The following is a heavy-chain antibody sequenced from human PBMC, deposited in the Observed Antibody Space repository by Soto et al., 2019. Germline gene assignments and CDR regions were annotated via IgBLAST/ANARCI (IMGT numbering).Heavy chain of an antibody. CDR3: AKYKPQWRAQVFNI. Sequence: GVSLRLSCAASGFTFSNYGMHWVRQAPGKGLEWVAVISYDGSNKYYADSVKGRFTISRDNSKNTLYLQMNSLRAEDTAVHYRAKYKPQWRAQVFNICGQGAMRTFSS. CDR2: ISYDGSNK. V-gene: IGHV3-30*18. J-gene: IGHJ3*02. CDR1: GFTFSNYG. D-gene: IGHD6-19*01.